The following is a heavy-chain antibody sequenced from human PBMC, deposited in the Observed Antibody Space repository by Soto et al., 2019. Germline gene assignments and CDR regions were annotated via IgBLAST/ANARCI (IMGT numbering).Heavy chain of an antibody. J-gene: IGHJ3*02. CDR2: ISGSGGST. CDR1: GFTFSSYA. D-gene: IGHD3-16*01. CDR3: AKDGGRGYDAFDI. V-gene: IGHV3-23*01. Sequence: EVQLLESGGGLVQPGGSLRLSCAASGFTFSSYAMSWLRQAPGKGLEWISAISGSGGSTYYADSVKGRFTISRDNSKNTLYLQMSSLRGEDTAVYYCAKDGGRGYDAFDIWGQGTMVTVSS.